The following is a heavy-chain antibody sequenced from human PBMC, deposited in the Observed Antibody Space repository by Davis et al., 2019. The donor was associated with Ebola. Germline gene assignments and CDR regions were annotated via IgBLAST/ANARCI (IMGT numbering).Heavy chain of an antibody. CDR1: GGSISSSSYY. V-gene: IGHV4-39*07. Sequence: SETLSLTCTVSGGSISSSSYYWGWIRQPPGKGLEWIGSIYYSGSTNYNPSLKSRVTISVDTSKNQFSLKLSSVTAADTAVYYCARGKYSGYDQNYYYYYGMDVWGQGTTVTVSS. CDR2: IYYSGST. J-gene: IGHJ6*02. CDR3: ARGKYSGYDQNYYYYYGMDV. D-gene: IGHD5-12*01.